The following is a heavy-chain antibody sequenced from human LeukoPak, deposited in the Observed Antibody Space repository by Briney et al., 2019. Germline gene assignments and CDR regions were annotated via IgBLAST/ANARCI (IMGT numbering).Heavy chain of an antibody. Sequence: QPGGSLSLSCAASGFTFNSYAMSWVRQAPEKGLEWVATISGSGGGTYYADSVKGRFTISRDDSKNTLYLQMNSLRAEDTAVYYCAKDLGRYRNNYFDYWGQGTLGTVSS. D-gene: IGHD1-26*01. CDR1: GFTFNSYA. CDR2: ISGSGGGT. V-gene: IGHV3-23*01. J-gene: IGHJ4*02. CDR3: AKDLGRYRNNYFDY.